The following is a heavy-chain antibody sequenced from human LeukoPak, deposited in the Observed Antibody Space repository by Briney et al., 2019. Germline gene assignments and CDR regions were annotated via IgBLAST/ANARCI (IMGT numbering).Heavy chain of an antibody. J-gene: IGHJ4*02. Sequence: ASVKVSCKVSGYTFTGSGWYLYWLRQAPGQGLECVGWLHPNNGATGYAQKFQGRVAMTTDTSISTAYMELSRLRPDDTAIYYCARDGPAQMVDFDYWGQGTLVTVSS. CDR3: ARDGPAQMVDFDY. V-gene: IGHV1-2*02. D-gene: IGHD3-10*01. CDR2: LHPNNGAT. CDR1: GYTFTGSGWY.